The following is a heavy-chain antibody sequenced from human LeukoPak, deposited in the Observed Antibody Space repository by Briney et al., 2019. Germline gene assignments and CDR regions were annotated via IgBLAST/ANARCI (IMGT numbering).Heavy chain of an antibody. J-gene: IGHJ6*02. CDR1: GYTFTSYD. V-gene: IGHV1-69*04. D-gene: IGHD2-2*01. Sequence: ASVKVSCKASGYTFTSYDINWVRQATGQGLEWMGRIIPILGIANYAQKFQGRVTITADKSTSTAYMELSSLRSEDTAVYYCARVDTNPRPLGMDVWGQGTTVTVSS. CDR3: ARVDTNPRPLGMDV. CDR2: IIPILGIA.